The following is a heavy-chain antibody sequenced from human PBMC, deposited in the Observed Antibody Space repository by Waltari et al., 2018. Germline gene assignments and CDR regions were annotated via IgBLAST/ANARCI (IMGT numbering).Heavy chain of an antibody. CDR3: AIVWRQPLAYCGGDCSSGDY. V-gene: IGHV1-69-2*01. D-gene: IGHD2-21*01. CDR1: GYTFTDYY. J-gene: IGHJ4*02. Sequence: EVQLVQSGAEVKKPGATVKISCKVYGYTFTDYYMHWVQQAPGKGLEWMGLVDPDYGETIFAENFQGSVTITADTSTYTAYMELSSLRSEDTAVYYCAIVWRQPLAYCGGDCSSGDYWGQVTLVTVSS. CDR2: VDPDYGET.